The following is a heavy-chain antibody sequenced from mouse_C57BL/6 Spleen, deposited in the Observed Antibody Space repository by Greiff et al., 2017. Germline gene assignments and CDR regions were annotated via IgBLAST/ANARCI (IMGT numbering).Heavy chain of an antibody. CDR1: GYTFTSYW. CDR3: ARSYYYGSRGWDYAMDY. D-gene: IGHD1-1*01. J-gene: IGHJ4*01. CDR2: IDPSDSYT. Sequence: QVQLKQPGAELVMPGASVKLSCKASGYTFTSYWMHWVKQRPGQGLEWIGEIDPSDSYTNYNQKFKGKSTLTVDKSSSTAYMQLSSLTSEDSAVYYCARSYYYGSRGWDYAMDYWGQGTSVTVSS. V-gene: IGHV1-69*01.